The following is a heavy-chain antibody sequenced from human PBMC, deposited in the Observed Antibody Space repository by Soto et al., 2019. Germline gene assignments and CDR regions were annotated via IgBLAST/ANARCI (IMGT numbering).Heavy chain of an antibody. CDR3: ARYSPGYFDY. CDR2: IYYSGST. J-gene: IGHJ4*02. CDR1: GGSVGSGSYY. D-gene: IGHD6-13*01. Sequence: ASETLSLTCTVSGGSVGSGSYYWSWIRQPPGKGLEWIGYIYYSGSTNYNPSLKSRVTISVDTSKNQFSLKLSSVTAADTAVYYCARYSPGYFDYWGQGTLVTVSS. V-gene: IGHV4-61*01.